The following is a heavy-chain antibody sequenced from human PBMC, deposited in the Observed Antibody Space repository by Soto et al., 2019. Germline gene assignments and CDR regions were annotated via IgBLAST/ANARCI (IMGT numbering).Heavy chain of an antibody. CDR3: ARSFYYDFWSGSPNWFDP. J-gene: IGHJ5*02. V-gene: IGHV1-69*06. CDR2: IIPIFGTA. CDR1: GGTFSSYA. Sequence: SVKVSCKASGGTFSSYAISWVRQAPGQGLEWMGGIIPIFGTANYAQKFQGRVTITADKSTSTAYMELSSRRSEDTAVYYCARSFYYDFWSGSPNWFDPWGQGTRVTVSS. D-gene: IGHD3-3*01.